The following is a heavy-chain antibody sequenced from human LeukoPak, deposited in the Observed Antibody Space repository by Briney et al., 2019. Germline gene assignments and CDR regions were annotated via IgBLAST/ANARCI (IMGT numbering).Heavy chain of an antibody. CDR1: GYTFTSYD. J-gene: IGHJ6*03. Sequence: ASVKVSCKASGYTFTSYDINWVRQATGQGLEWMGWMNPNSGDTGYAQKFQGRVTMTRNTSISTAYMELSSLRSEDTAVYYWARVEAMHYDILTGYRNYYMDVWGKGTTVTVSS. CDR3: ARVEAMHYDILTGYRNYYMDV. V-gene: IGHV1-8*01. D-gene: IGHD3-9*01. CDR2: MNPNSGDT.